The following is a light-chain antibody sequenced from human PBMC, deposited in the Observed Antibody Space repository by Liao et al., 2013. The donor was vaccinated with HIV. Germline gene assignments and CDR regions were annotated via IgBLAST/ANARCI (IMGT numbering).Light chain of an antibody. CDR2: QDT. CDR1: KLGNKY. CDR3: QAWDSSTYVV. J-gene: IGLJ2*01. V-gene: IGLV3-1*01. Sequence: SYDLTQPPSVSVSPGQTASITCFGDKLGNKYASWYQQKPGQSPVLVIYQDTKRPSGIPERFSGSNSGNTANLTISGTQTMDEADYYCQAWDSSTYVVFGGGTKLTVL.